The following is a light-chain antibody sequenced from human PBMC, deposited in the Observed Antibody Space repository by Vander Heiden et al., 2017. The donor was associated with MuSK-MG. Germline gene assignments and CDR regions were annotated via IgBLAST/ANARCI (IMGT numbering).Light chain of an antibody. V-gene: IGLV1-40*01. J-gene: IGLJ3*02. CDR1: SSNIGAGYD. CDR3: QSYDSSLSGSV. Sequence: QSVLTPPPSVSGAPGQTVTISCTGRSSNIGAGYDVHWYQQLPGTAPKLLIYGNSNRPSGVPDRFSGSKSGTSASLAITGLQAEDEADYYCQSYDSSLSGSVFGGGTKLTVL. CDR2: GNS.